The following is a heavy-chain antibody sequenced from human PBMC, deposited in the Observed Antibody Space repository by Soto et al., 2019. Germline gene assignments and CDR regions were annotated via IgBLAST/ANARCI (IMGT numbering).Heavy chain of an antibody. CDR2: IIPVFGSA. D-gene: IGHD1-7*01. Sequence: GASVKVSCKASGYTFSSYSITWVRQAPGQGLEWMGGIIPVFGSANYAQKFQGRVTITTDESTRTAYMELNSLRSQDTAVYFCARDDGWNYRYYDMEVWGPGTTVSVS. CDR3: ARDDGWNYRYYDMEV. J-gene: IGHJ6*01. CDR1: GYTFSSYS. V-gene: IGHV1-69*05.